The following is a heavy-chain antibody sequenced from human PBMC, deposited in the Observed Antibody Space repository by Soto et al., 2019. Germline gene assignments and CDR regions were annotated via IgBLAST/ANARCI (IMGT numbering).Heavy chain of an antibody. V-gene: IGHV1-18*01. J-gene: IGHJ5*02. D-gene: IGHD3-10*01. CDR3: ARGVGSGSYYNQYNWFDP. CDR2: INVYNGNT. Sequence: QVQLVQSGGEVKKPGASVQVSCKASGYTFSNYGISWVRQAPGQGLEWMGWINVYNGNTKYAQKVQGRVTMTTDTSTSTAYMELRSLRSDDTAVYYCARGVGSGSYYNQYNWFDPWGQGTLVTVSS. CDR1: GYTFSNYG.